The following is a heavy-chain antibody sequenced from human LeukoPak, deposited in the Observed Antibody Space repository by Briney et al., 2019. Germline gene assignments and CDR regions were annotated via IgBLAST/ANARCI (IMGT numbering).Heavy chain of an antibody. CDR3: TRTDSYDLGSMYRSFQH. CDR2: IQKNGREK. CDR1: VFTFSDHW. Sequence: GGSLRLACAASVFTFSDHWMTWGRQAPGKVLEWVAPIQKNGREKNYVDSVKGRFTSSRDNAENSLSLQMNTLRAEDTAVYYCTRTDSYDLGSMYRSFQHWGQGTLVIVSS. V-gene: IGHV3-7*01. D-gene: IGHD3-16*02. J-gene: IGHJ1*01.